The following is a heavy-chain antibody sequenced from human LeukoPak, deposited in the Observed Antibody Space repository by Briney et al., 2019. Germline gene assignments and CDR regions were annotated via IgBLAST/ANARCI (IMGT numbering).Heavy chain of an antibody. J-gene: IGHJ5*02. Sequence: GASVKVSCKASGYTFTSYGISWVRQAPGQGLEWMGWISAYNGNTNYAQKLQGRVTMTTDTSTSTAYMELRSLRPDDTAVYYCARDRVVGATRPRWFDPWGQGTLVTVSS. V-gene: IGHV1-18*01. CDR1: GYTFTSYG. CDR3: ARDRVVGATRPRWFDP. D-gene: IGHD1-26*01. CDR2: ISAYNGNT.